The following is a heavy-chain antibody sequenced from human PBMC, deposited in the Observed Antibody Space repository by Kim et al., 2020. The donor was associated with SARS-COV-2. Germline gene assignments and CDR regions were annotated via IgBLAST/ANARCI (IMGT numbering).Heavy chain of an antibody. J-gene: IGHJ4*02. CDR1: GGSFGGYY. CDR2: INHSGST. CDR3: ARGQRRPNIRWELFAFPY. D-gene: IGHD1-26*01. Sequence: SQTLSLTCAVYGGSFGGYYWSWIRQPPGKGLEWIGEINHSGSTNYNPSLKSRVTISVDTSKNQFSLKLSSVTAADTAVYYCARGQRRPNIRWELFAFPYWGQGTLVTVSS. V-gene: IGHV4-34*01.